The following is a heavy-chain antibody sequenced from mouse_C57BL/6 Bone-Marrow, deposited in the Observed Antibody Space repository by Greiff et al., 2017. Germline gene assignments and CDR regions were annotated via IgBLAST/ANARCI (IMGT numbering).Heavy chain of an antibody. V-gene: IGHV1-19*01. J-gene: IGHJ1*03. CDR2: INPYNGGT. CDR3: ARRAVDWYFDV. D-gene: IGHD1-1*01. CDR1: GYTFTDYY. Sequence: VQLQQSGPVLVKPGASVKMSCKASGYTFTDYYMNWVKQSHGKSLEWIGVINPYNGGTSYNQKFKGKATLTVDKSSSTAYMELNSLTSEDSAVYYCARRAVDWYFDVWGTGTTVTVSS.